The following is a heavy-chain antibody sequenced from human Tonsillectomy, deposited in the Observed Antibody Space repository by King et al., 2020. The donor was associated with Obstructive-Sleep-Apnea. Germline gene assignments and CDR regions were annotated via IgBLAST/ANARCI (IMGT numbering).Heavy chain of an antibody. V-gene: IGHV1-2*02. D-gene: IGHD3-10*01. Sequence: QLVQSGAEVKKPGASVKVSCKASGYTFTGYYMHWVRKAPGQGLEWMGWINPNSGGNNYAQKFQGRVTMTRDTSISTAYMELSSLRSDATAVYYCARGGLVRGSGWFDPWGQGTLVTVSS. J-gene: IGHJ5*02. CDR2: INPNSGGN. CDR1: GYTFTGYY. CDR3: ARGGLVRGSGWFDP.